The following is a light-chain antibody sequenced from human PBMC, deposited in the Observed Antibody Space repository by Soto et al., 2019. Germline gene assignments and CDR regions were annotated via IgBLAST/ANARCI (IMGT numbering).Light chain of an antibody. V-gene: IGKV1-9*01. Sequence: QLTQSPSFLSASVGGRVTITCRASQDIGNFLAWYQQQPGKAPKLLMYAASTLQSGVPSRFSGSGSGTEFTLTITNLAPEDCATYYYQQLKTCPQVTFGGGTKVECK. J-gene: IGKJ4*01. CDR2: AAS. CDR1: QDIGNF. CDR3: QQLKTCPQVT.